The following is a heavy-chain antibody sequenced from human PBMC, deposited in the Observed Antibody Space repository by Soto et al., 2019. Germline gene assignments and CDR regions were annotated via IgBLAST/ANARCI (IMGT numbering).Heavy chain of an antibody. CDR3: AKPPAGDYDYYYYSGMDV. V-gene: IGHV3-23*01. Sequence: EVQLLESGGGLVQPGGSLRLSCAASGFTFSSYAMSWVRQAPGKGLEWVSAISGSGGSTYYADSVKGRFTISRDNSKNTLYLQMNSLRAEDTAVYYCAKPPAGDYDYYYYSGMDVWGQGTTVTVSS. J-gene: IGHJ6*02. CDR2: ISGSGGST. CDR1: GFTFSSYA. D-gene: IGHD4-17*01.